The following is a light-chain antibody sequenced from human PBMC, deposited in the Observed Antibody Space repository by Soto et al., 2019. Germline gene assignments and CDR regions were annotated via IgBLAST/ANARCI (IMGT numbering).Light chain of an antibody. CDR2: GNS. Sequence: QPVLTQPPSVSGAPGQRVTISCTGSSSNIGAGYDVHWYQQLPGTAPKLLIYGNSNRPSGVPDRFSGSKSGTSASLAITGLWAEDEADYYCQSYDSSLSGWVFGGGTKVTVL. CDR3: QSYDSSLSGWV. CDR1: SSNIGAGYD. J-gene: IGLJ3*02. V-gene: IGLV1-40*01.